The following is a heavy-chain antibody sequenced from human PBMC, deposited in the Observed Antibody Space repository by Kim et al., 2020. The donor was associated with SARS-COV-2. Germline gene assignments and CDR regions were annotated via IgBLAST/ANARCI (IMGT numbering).Heavy chain of an antibody. CDR2: IYYSGST. CDR3: ASLYDILTGFDP. Sequence: SETLSLTCTVSGGSISSYYWSWIRQPPGKGLEWIGYIYYSGSTNYNPSPKSRVTISVDTSKNQFSLKLSSVTAADTAVYYCASLYDILTGFDPWGQGTLV. J-gene: IGHJ5*02. D-gene: IGHD3-9*01. V-gene: IGHV4-59*08. CDR1: GGSISSYY.